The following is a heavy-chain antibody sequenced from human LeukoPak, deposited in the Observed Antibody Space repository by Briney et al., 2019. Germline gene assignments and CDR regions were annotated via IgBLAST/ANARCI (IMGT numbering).Heavy chain of an antibody. CDR1: GFTFDDYA. D-gene: IGHD5-18*01. Sequence: GGSLRLSCAASGFTFDDYAMHWVRQAPGKGLEWVSGISWNSGSIGYADSVKGRFTISRDNAKNSLYLQMNSLRAEDTALYYCAKDMYSDTSYGNYWGQGTLVTVSS. J-gene: IGHJ4*02. V-gene: IGHV3-9*01. CDR2: ISWNSGSI. CDR3: AKDMYSDTSYGNY.